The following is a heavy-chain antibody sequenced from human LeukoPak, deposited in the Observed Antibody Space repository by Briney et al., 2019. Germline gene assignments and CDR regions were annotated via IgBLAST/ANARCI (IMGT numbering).Heavy chain of an antibody. Sequence: GGSLRLSCIVSGFSFSSNWMSWVRQAPGKGLEWVANIKYDGREKYYVDSVKGRFTIFRDNAKNSLYLQMNSLRVEDTAVYYCAREGMGAADFDYWGQGTLVTVSS. CDR3: AREGMGAADFDY. D-gene: IGHD6-13*01. CDR2: IKYDGREK. J-gene: IGHJ4*02. CDR1: GFSFSSNW. V-gene: IGHV3-7*01.